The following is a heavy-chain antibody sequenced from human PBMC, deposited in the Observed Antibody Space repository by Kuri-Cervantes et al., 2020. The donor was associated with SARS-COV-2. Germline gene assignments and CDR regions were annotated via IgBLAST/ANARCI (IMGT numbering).Heavy chain of an antibody. CDR1: GSIFTNYW. J-gene: IGHJ6*03. CDR3: ARRAYGEQVDYYSMDV. CDR2: IYPCDSDT. Sequence: GEALKTSRTGAGSIFTNYWIGWVRQMAGKGLEWMGIIYPCDSDTKDSPYYQGQMTTSADKSISTAFLQWSSPKASDAAKYYCARRAYGEQVDYYSMDVWGKGTTVTVSS. D-gene: IGHD4-17*01. V-gene: IGHV5-51*01.